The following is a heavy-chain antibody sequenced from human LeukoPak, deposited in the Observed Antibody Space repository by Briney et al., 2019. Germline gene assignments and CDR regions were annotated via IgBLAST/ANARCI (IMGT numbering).Heavy chain of an antibody. D-gene: IGHD2-15*01. CDR1: GFTFSDYY. Sequence: GGSLSLSFAASGFTFSDYYINWIRQAPGKGLEWVSSISSIGSAIFYADSVRGRFTISRDNAKNSLFLQMNSLRAEDTAVYYCARDLDVVVGPAHYDALDLWGQGTTVTVS. CDR3: ARDLDVVVGPAHYDALDL. J-gene: IGHJ3*01. V-gene: IGHV3-11*04. CDR2: ISSIGSAI.